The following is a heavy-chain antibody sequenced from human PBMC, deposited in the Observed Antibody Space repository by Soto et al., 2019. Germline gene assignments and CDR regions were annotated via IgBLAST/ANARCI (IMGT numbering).Heavy chain of an antibody. CDR3: AREVNNXYGMDV. J-gene: IGHJ6*04. D-gene: IGHD2-21*01. V-gene: IGHV4-30-4*01. Sequence: QVQLQESGPGLVKPSQTLSLTCSISGASISSDDYYWSWFRQPPGKGLEWIWYISYSGRTYYNPSLKSRITISVDTSKTQFSLIXXXXXXXXXXVFYCAREVNNXYGMDVXGXGXTVTVSS. CDR1: GASISSDDYY. CDR2: ISYSGRT.